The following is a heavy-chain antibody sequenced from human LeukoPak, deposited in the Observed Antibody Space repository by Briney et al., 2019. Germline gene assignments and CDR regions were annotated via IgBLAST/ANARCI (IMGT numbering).Heavy chain of an antibody. D-gene: IGHD6-25*01. Sequence: SETLSLTCAVSGYSISSGYYWGWIRQPPGKGLEWIGSMYHSGSTYYNPSLKSRVTISVDTSKNQFSLKLSSVTAADTAVYYCAGIGPAANVDYWGQGTLVTVSS. CDR2: MYHSGST. CDR1: GYSISSGYY. J-gene: IGHJ4*02. CDR3: AGIGPAANVDY. V-gene: IGHV4-38-2*01.